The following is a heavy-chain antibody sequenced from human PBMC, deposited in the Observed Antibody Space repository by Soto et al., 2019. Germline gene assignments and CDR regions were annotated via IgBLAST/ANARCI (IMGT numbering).Heavy chain of an antibody. CDR1: GFSFSSQA. Sequence: QEQLMESGGGVVQPGRSLRLSCVASGFSFSSQAMHWVRQAPGKGLEWVAAISNDGNRQLYADSVKDRFTISRDNSRNMLDLQMNNLRAEDAGVYFCASDIYSYGSGGTPDFWARGSMVTVSS. CDR3: ASDIYSYGSGGTPDF. V-gene: IGHV3-30-3*01. J-gene: IGHJ3*01. D-gene: IGHD3-16*02. CDR2: ISNDGNRQ.